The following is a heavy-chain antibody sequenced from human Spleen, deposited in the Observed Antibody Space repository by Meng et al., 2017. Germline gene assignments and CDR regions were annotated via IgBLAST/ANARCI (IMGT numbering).Heavy chain of an antibody. CDR1: SGTIRSHY. J-gene: IGHJ4*02. CDR3: ASGSGSGWYYFDN. Sequence: QLQESGPGLVKPSETLSLICTVSSGTIRSHYWSWIRQPPGKGLEWIGYIFYSGRPNYSPSLKSRVTISIDTSKNQFSLRLSSVTPADTAMYYCASGSGSGWYYFDNWGQGTLVTVSS. CDR2: IFYSGRP. D-gene: IGHD6-19*01. V-gene: IGHV4-59*11.